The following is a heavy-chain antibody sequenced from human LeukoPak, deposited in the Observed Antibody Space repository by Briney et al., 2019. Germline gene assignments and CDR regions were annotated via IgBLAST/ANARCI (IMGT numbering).Heavy chain of an antibody. Sequence: PSETLSLTCAVYGGSFSGYYWSWIRQPPGKGLEWIGEINHSGSTNYNPSLKSRVTISVDTSKNQFSLKLSSVTAADTAVYYCARDSAYSSGWPFDYWGQGTLVTVSS. D-gene: IGHD6-19*01. J-gene: IGHJ4*02. V-gene: IGHV4-34*01. CDR3: ARDSAYSSGWPFDY. CDR1: GGSFSGYY. CDR2: INHSGST.